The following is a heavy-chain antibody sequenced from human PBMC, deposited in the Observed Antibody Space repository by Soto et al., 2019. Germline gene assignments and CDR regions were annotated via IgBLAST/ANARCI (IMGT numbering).Heavy chain of an antibody. Sequence: ASVKVSCKASGYTFTSYYMHWVRQAPGQGLEWMGWINAYDGNTNYAQKLQGRVTMTTDTSTSTAYMELRSLRSDDTAVYYCARGASYYYGSGAYGMDVWGQGTTVTVSS. D-gene: IGHD3-10*01. CDR2: INAYDGNT. CDR1: GYTFTSYY. CDR3: ARGASYYYGSGAYGMDV. V-gene: IGHV1-18*04. J-gene: IGHJ6*02.